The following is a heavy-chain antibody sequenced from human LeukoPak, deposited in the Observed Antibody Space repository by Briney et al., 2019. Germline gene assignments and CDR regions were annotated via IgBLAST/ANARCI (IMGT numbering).Heavy chain of an antibody. D-gene: IGHD3-3*01. CDR2: IYTSGST. CDR1: GGSISSYY. J-gene: IGHJ6*03. Sequence: SETLSLTCTVSGGSISSYYWSWIRQPAGKGLEWIGRIYTSGSTNYNPSLKSRVTMSVDTSKNQFPLKLSSVTAADTAVYYCARDGKGDFWSGYYSYYYYYMDVWGKGTTVTVSS. CDR3: ARDGKGDFWSGYYSYYYYYMDV. V-gene: IGHV4-4*07.